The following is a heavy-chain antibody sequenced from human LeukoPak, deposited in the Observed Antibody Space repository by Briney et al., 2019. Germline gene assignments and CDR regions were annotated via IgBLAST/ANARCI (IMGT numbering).Heavy chain of an antibody. D-gene: IGHD4-17*01. CDR2: IYHSGST. V-gene: IGHV4-30-2*01. CDR3: ARARGYGDEPRNFDY. CDR1: GGSISSGGYS. Sequence: PSETLSLTCTVSGGSISSGGYSWSWIRQPPGKGLEWIGYIYHSGSTYYNPSLKSRVTISVDRSKNQFSLKLSSVTAADTAVYYCARARGYGDEPRNFDYWGQGTLVTVSS. J-gene: IGHJ4*02.